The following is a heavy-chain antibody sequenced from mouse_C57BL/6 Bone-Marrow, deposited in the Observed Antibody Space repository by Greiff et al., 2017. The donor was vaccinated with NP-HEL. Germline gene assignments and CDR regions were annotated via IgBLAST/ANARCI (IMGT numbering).Heavy chain of an antibody. CDR1: GYTFTSYW. CDR3: ARSDYGSSSHFDY. J-gene: IGHJ2*01. CDR2: INPSNGGT. Sequence: VQLQQPGTELVKPGASVKLSCKASGYTFTSYWMHWVKQRPGQGLEWLGNINPSNGGTNYNEKFKSKATLTVDKSSSTAYMQLSSLTSEDSAVYYCARSDYGSSSHFDYWGQGTTLTVSS. V-gene: IGHV1-53*01. D-gene: IGHD1-1*01.